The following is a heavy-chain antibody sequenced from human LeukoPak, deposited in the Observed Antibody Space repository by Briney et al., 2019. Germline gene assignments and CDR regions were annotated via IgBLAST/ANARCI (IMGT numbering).Heavy chain of an antibody. CDR2: IYYSGST. D-gene: IGHD3-10*01. CDR1: GSSISSGGYY. V-gene: IGHV4-31*03. Sequence: PSETLSLTCTVSGSSISSGGYYWNWIRQHPVKGLEWIGSIYYSGSTHSNPSLKSRLTIPIDTSKNQFYLKLNSVTAADTALYYCARVRGINNWFDPWGQGTLVTVSS. J-gene: IGHJ5*02. CDR3: ARVRGINNWFDP.